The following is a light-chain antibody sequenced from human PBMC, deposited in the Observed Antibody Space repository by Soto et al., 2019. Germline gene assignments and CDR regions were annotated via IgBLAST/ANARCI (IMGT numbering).Light chain of an antibody. V-gene: IGKV1-5*03. CDR2: TAS. Sequence: DIQMTQSPSTLSASVGDRVTITCRASQNIKNWLAWYQQKPGKVPKLLIYTASTLESGVPSRFSGSGSGTEFTLTISSLQPDDFATYYCQQLNSYPLTFGGGTKVEIK. CDR1: QNIKNW. CDR3: QQLNSYPLT. J-gene: IGKJ4*01.